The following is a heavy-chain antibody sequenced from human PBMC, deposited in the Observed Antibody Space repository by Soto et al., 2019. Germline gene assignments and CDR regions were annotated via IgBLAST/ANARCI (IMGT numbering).Heavy chain of an antibody. CDR2: IYDSGSI. D-gene: IGHD2-21*01. CDR3: ARGGVAVTYKAAYYFDS. J-gene: IGHJ4*02. CDR1: GVSFSSYF. Sequence: PSETLSLTCDVSGVSFSSYFWTLVRQPPGKGLEWLAYIYDSGSINYNPSLKSRAIVSVDTYKTQLSLRLDSLTAADTAVYYCARGGVAVTYKAAYYFDSWSQGTMV. V-gene: IGHV4-59*01.